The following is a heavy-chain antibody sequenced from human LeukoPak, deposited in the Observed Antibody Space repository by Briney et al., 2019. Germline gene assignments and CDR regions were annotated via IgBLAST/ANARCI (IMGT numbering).Heavy chain of an antibody. D-gene: IGHD3-10*01. CDR3: ARDNRGLLWFGELLSGFYDY. V-gene: IGHV1-8*01. J-gene: IGHJ4*02. CDR2: MNPNSGNT. Sequence: ASVKVSCKASGYTFTSYDINWVRQATGQGLEWMGWMNPNSGNTGYAQKFQGRVTMTRNTSISTAYMELSSLRSDDTAVYYCARDNRGLLWFGELLSGFYDYWGQGTLVTVSS. CDR1: GYTFTSYD.